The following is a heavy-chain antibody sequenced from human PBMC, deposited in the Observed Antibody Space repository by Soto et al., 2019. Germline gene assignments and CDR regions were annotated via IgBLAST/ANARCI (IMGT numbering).Heavy chain of an antibody. Sequence: VKVSCKASGGTFSTYTFSWVRQAPGQGLEWMGRIIPIFGTPYYAQKFQGRVTITADKSTSTVYMELSSLRSDDTAVYFCARGLECRGYCLDKPTWFAPWGQGTLVTVSS. CDR1: GGTFSTYT. CDR2: IIPIFGTP. D-gene: IGHD2-15*01. CDR3: ARGLECRGYCLDKPTWFAP. V-gene: IGHV1-69*06. J-gene: IGHJ5*02.